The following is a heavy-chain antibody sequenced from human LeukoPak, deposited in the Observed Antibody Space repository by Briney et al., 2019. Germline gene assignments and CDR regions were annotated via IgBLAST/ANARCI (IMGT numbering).Heavy chain of an antibody. CDR3: AKLDMELSQIIQPLDY. CDR1: GFTFSSYA. J-gene: IGHJ4*02. V-gene: IGHV3-23*01. Sequence: GGSLRLSCAASGFTFSSYAMSWVRQAPGKGLEWVSAISGSGGSTYYADSVKGRFTISRDNSKNTLYLQMNSLRAEDTAVYYCAKLDMELSQIIQPLDYWGQGTLVTVSS. CDR2: ISGSGGST. D-gene: IGHD4/OR15-4a*01.